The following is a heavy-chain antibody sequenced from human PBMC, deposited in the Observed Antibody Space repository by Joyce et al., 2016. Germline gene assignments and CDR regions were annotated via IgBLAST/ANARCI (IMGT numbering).Heavy chain of an antibody. D-gene: IGHD3/OR15-3a*01. CDR1: GYDFRSYW. J-gene: IGHJ5*01. V-gene: IGHV5-51*01. Sequence: EVLLVQSGTEVKKPGESVKISCKGSGYDFRSYWINWVRQMPGKGLEWMGTIYPGDSDTKYSPSFQGRVTISADKSINTAYLQWRGLRASDTAIYYCARQDLGYDFWKGYDSWGQGTLVTVSS. CDR2: IYPGDSDT. CDR3: ARQDLGYDFWKGYDS.